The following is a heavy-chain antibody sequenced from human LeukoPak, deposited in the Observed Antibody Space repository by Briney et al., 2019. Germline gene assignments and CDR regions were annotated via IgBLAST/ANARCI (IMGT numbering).Heavy chain of an antibody. J-gene: IGHJ6*03. Sequence: GGSLRLSCAASGFTFSSYSMNWVRQAPGKGLEWVSYISSSSSTIYYADSVKGRFTISRDNAKNSLYLQMNSLRAEDTAVYYRARENFVVVNYYYYYYMDVWGKGTTVTVSS. D-gene: IGHD2-21*01. CDR3: ARENFVVVNYYYYYYMDV. CDR2: ISSSSSTI. V-gene: IGHV3-48*01. CDR1: GFTFSSYS.